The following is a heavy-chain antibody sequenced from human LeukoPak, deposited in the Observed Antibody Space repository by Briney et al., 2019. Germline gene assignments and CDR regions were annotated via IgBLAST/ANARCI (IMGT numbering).Heavy chain of an antibody. V-gene: IGHV3-53*01. CDR3: AREPSRTYYYDSSGYRSPLDAFDI. J-gene: IGHJ3*02. CDR2: IYSGGST. CDR1: GFTVSSNY. D-gene: IGHD3-22*01. Sequence: GGSLRLSCAASGFTVSSNYISWVRQAPGKGLEWVSVIYSGGSTYYADSVKGRFTISRDNSKNTLYLQMNSLRAEDTAVYYCAREPSRTYYYDSSGYRSPLDAFDIWGQGTMVTVSS.